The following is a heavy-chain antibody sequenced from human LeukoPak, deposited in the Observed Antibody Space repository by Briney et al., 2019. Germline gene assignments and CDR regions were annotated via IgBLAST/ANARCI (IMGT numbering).Heavy chain of an antibody. V-gene: IGHV3-23*01. CDR1: GFTFSSYG. D-gene: IGHD3-22*01. J-gene: IGHJ4*02. Sequence: GGSLRLSCAASGFTFSSYGMSWVRQAPGKGLEWVSAISGSGGSTHYADSVKGRFTISRDNSKNTLYLQMNSLRAEDTAVYYCAKGGWRGYDSSGYYHLDYWGQGTLVTVSS. CDR3: AKGGWRGYDSSGYYHLDY. CDR2: ISGSGGST.